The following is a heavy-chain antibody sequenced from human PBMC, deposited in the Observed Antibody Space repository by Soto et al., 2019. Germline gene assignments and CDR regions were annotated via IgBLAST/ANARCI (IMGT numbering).Heavy chain of an antibody. D-gene: IGHD2-8*01. CDR3: AKARCTTSNCYVPDY. CDR2: IRGSGGHP. Sequence: EVQLLESGGGFVQPGGHLILACAAYGFSFRTYTMSWVRRVPGKGLEWVSAIRGSGGHPSYADSVQGRFTISRDNPMKTLYLQMNSLRAEDTAVYYCAKARCTTSNCYVPDYWGQGTLVTVSS. J-gene: IGHJ4*02. V-gene: IGHV3-23*01. CDR1: GFSFRTYT.